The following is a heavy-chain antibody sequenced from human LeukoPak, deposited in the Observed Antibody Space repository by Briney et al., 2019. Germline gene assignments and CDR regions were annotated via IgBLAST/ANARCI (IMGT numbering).Heavy chain of an antibody. Sequence: SETLSLTCTVSGGSISSYYWSRIRQPPGKGLEWIGYIYTSGSTNYNPSLKSRVTISVDTAKNQFSLKLSSVTAADTAVYYCARQVVVVPAAIDWFDPWGQGTLVTVSS. V-gene: IGHV4-4*09. CDR3: ARQVVVVPAAIDWFDP. D-gene: IGHD2-2*02. J-gene: IGHJ5*02. CDR1: GGSISSYY. CDR2: IYTSGST.